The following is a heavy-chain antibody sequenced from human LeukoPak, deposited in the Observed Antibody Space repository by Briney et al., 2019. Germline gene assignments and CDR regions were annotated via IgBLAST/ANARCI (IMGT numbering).Heavy chain of an antibody. CDR3: AKDLRSGLHQYYFDY. Sequence: GGSLRLSCAASGFTFSSYGMHWVRQAPGKGLEWVAVISYDGSNKYYADSVKGRFTISRDNSKNTLYLQMNSLRAEDTAVCYCAKDLRSGLHQYYFDYWGQGTLVTVSS. J-gene: IGHJ4*02. V-gene: IGHV3-30*18. CDR2: ISYDGSNK. D-gene: IGHD2-15*01. CDR1: GFTFSSYG.